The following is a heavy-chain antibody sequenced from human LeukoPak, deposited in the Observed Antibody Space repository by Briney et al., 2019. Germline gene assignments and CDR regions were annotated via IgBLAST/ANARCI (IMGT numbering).Heavy chain of an antibody. CDR3: AKDSRGGYYDSSGYILAY. V-gene: IGHV3-23*01. Sequence: PGGSLRLSCAAPGFTFSSYAMSWVRQAPGKGLEWVSAISGSGGSTYYADSVKGRFTISRDNSKNTLYLQMNSLRAEDTAVYYCAKDSRGGYYDSSGYILAYWGQGTLVTVSS. J-gene: IGHJ4*02. D-gene: IGHD3-22*01. CDR1: GFTFSSYA. CDR2: ISGSGGST.